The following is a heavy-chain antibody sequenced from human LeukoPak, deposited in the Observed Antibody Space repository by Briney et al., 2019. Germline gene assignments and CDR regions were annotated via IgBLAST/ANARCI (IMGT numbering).Heavy chain of an antibody. Sequence: PGGSLRLSCAASGFTFSSYSMNWVRQAPGKGLEWVSSISSSSTYIYYADSVKGRFTISRDNDKNSLYLQMNSLRAEDTAVYYCARDGRKTDKPPRYCSSTSCKYYYYYYMDVWGKGTTVTVSS. CDR1: GFTFSSYS. D-gene: IGHD2-2*01. CDR3: ARDGRKTDKPPRYCSSTSCKYYYYYYMDV. J-gene: IGHJ6*03. V-gene: IGHV3-21*01. CDR2: ISSSSTYI.